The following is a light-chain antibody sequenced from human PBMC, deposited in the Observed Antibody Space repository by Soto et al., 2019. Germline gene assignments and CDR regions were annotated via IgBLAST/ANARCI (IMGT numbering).Light chain of an antibody. J-gene: IGLJ1*01. Sequence: CVLTKPDSASGTPGQRVTISCTGSSSNIGTSSVHWFQQLPGTAPKLLISTTNQRPSGVPERFSGSKSGTSASLAISGLQSEDEADYYCAAWDDSLNGHVFGTGTKVTVL. V-gene: IGLV1-44*01. CDR1: SSNIGTSS. CDR2: TTN. CDR3: AAWDDSLNGHV.